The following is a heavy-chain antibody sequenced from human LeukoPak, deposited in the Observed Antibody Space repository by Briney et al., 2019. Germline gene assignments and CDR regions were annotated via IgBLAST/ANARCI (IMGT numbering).Heavy chain of an antibody. CDR3: AREGRFWSGYYPPRGWFGP. CDR2: IYYSGST. J-gene: IGHJ5*02. CDR1: GGSISSYY. D-gene: IGHD3-3*01. Sequence: SETLSLTCTVSGGSISSYYWSWIRQPPGKGLEWIGYIYYSGSTNYNPSLKSRVTISVDTSKNQFSLKLSSVTAADTAVYYCAREGRFWSGYYPPRGWFGPWGQGTLVTVSS. V-gene: IGHV4-59*01.